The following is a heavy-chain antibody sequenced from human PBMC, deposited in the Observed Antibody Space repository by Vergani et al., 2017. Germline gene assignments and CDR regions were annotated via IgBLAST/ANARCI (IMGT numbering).Heavy chain of an antibody. V-gene: IGHV4-34*01. CDR1: GGSFTSYH. CDR2: IDHTGRP. Sequence: QVQLQQWGGGLLKPSETLSLTCVVNGGSFTSYHWTWIRQSPGEGLEWVGDIDHTGRPDYNPSLKSRLTMSVDNSRNQFSLTLNSVPATDTSIYFCARVNTETNGQLYYYYYMEVWGQGTAVNGS. J-gene: IGHJ6*03. D-gene: IGHD4-11*01. CDR3: ARVNTETNGQLYYYYYMEV.